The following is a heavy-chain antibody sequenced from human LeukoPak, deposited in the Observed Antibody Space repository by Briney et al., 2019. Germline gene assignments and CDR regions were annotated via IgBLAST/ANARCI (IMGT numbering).Heavy chain of an antibody. J-gene: IGHJ4*02. CDR1: GYTFTGYY. CDR3: ARESVTTSLGD. V-gene: IGHV1-2*02. Sequence: WASVKVSCKASGYTFTGYYMHWVRQAPGQGLEWMGWINPNSGGTNYAQKFQGRVTMTRDTSSSTAYVDLSRLSSDDTAVYYCARESVTTSLGDWGQGTLVTVSS. D-gene: IGHD4-17*01. CDR2: INPNSGGT.